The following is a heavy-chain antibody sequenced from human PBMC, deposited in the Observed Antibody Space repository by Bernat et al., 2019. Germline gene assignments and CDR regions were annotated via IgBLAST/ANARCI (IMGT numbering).Heavy chain of an antibody. CDR2: ISPHSGGT. CDR1: GYTFTGYY. Sequence: QVQLVQSGAEVKKPGASVKVSCKASGYTFTGYYMHWVRQAPGQGLEWMGWISPHSGGTNYAQKFQGRVTMTRDTSISTAYMELSRLRSDDTAVYYCARESIAAASYGEYFQHWGQGTLVTVSS. J-gene: IGHJ1*01. V-gene: IGHV1-2*02. CDR3: ARESIAAASYGEYFQH. D-gene: IGHD6-13*01.